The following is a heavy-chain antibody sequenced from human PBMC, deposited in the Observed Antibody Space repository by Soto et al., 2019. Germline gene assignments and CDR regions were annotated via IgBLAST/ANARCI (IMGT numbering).Heavy chain of an antibody. V-gene: IGHV5-10-1*01. J-gene: IGHJ5*02. CDR3: ARIYCVTSTCDSWFDP. Sequence: HGESLKISCTGFGYTFTTFWISWVRQMPGRGLEWMGNIDPRDSYTNYSPSFQGHVTISVDKSINTAYLQWGSLKASDTAMYYCARIYCVTSTCDSWFDPWGQGTLVTVSS. CDR2: IDPRDSYT. CDR1: GYTFTTFW. D-gene: IGHD2-21*01.